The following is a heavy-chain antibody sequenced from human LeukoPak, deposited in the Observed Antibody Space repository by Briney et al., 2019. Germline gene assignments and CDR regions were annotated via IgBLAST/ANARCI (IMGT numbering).Heavy chain of an antibody. CDR1: GGSISSYY. CDR2: IYYSGST. J-gene: IGHJ5*02. D-gene: IGHD4-23*01. Sequence: SETLSLTCTVSGGSISSYYWSWIRQPPGKEPEWLGYIYYSGSTNYNPSLKSRVTISVDTSKNQFSLKLSSVTAADTAVYYCARDMDYGGNSGFDPWGQGTLVTVSS. V-gene: IGHV4-59*01. CDR3: ARDMDYGGNSGFDP.